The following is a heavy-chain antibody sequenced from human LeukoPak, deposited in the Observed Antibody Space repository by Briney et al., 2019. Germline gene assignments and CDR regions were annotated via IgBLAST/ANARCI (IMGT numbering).Heavy chain of an antibody. Sequence: ASVKVSCKASGGTSSSYAISWVRQAPGQGLEWMGGIIPIFGTANYAQKFQGRVTITADESTSTAYMELSSLRSEDTAVYYCARLREEQLVYDYWGQGTLVTVSS. V-gene: IGHV1-69*01. CDR2: IIPIFGTA. J-gene: IGHJ4*02. CDR1: GGTSSSYA. CDR3: ARLREEQLVYDY. D-gene: IGHD6-6*01.